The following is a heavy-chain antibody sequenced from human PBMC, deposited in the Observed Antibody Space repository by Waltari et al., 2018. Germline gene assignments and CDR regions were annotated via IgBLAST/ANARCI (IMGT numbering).Heavy chain of an antibody. V-gene: IGHV4-39*01. CDR3: ARPGRVGGGSLMGLDY. CDR2: FSYDANT. CDR1: GGSISSTSYY. Sequence: QLQLQESGPGLVKPSETLSLTCSVSGGSISSTSYYWGWIRQPPGKGLEWIVSFSYDANTYYNPSLKSRITISVDTSKNQFSLQLRSVTAADTAIYYCARPGRVGGGSLMGLDYWGQGTLVTVSS. D-gene: IGHD2-15*01. J-gene: IGHJ4*02.